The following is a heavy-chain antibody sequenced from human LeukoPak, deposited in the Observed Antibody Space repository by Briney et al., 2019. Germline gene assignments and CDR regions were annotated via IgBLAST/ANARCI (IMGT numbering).Heavy chain of an antibody. CDR1: GGSISSGGYS. D-gene: IGHD1-26*01. Sequence: TSETLSLTCAVSGGSISSGGYSWSWIRQPPGKGLEWIGYIYYSGSTSYNPSLKSRVTISVDTSKNQFSLKLSSVTAADTAVYYCASGGSLEPFDYWGQGTLVTVSS. J-gene: IGHJ4*02. CDR2: IYYSGST. CDR3: ASGGSLEPFDY. V-gene: IGHV4-61*08.